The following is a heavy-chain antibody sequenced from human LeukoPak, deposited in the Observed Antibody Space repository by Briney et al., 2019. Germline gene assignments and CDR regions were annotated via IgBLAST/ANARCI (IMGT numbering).Heavy chain of an antibody. CDR3: AARLDYYDSSGYPP. CDR2: IYYSGST. V-gene: IGHV4-39*01. J-gene: IGHJ5*02. Sequence: PSETLSLTCTVSGGSISSSSYYWGWIRQPPGKGLEWIGSIYYSGSTYYNPSLKRRVTISVDTSKNQFSLKLSSVTAADTAVYYCAARLDYYDSSGYPPWGQGTLVTVSS. D-gene: IGHD3-22*01. CDR1: GGSISSSSYY.